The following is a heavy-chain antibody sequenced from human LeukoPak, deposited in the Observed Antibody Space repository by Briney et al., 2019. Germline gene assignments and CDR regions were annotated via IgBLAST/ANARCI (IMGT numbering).Heavy chain of an antibody. D-gene: IGHD2-21*02. CDR3: ARISGSTKVTAAFDV. CDR1: GDTFRTYD. J-gene: IGHJ3*01. V-gene: IGHV1-69*04. Sequence: ASVKVSCKTSGDTFRTYDIHWVRQAPGQGLEWMGRIIPIGDIADYAQKFQGRVTMTADKSTTTAYMEVRSLKSEDTAFYYCARISGSTKVTAAFDVWGQGTMVTVS. CDR2: IIPIGDIA.